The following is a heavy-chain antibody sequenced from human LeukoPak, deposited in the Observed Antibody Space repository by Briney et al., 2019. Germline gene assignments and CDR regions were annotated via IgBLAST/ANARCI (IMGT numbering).Heavy chain of an antibody. Sequence: GGSLRLSCAASGFTFSSYSMNWVRQAPGKGLEWVSYISSSSSTIYYADSVKGRFTISRDNAKNSLYLQMNSLRAEDTAVYYCARMRGRYCSSNGCYVEYWGQGALVTVSS. D-gene: IGHD2-2*01. CDR2: ISSSSSTI. CDR3: ARMRGRYCSSNGCYVEY. V-gene: IGHV3-48*04. CDR1: GFTFSSYS. J-gene: IGHJ4*02.